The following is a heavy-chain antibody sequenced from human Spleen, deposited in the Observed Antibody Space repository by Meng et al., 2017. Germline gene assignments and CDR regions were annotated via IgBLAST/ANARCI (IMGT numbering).Heavy chain of an antibody. V-gene: IGHV4-34*01. Sequence: QVDLQQGVSGLLEPSETLSLTCVVSGGSFSDYYWSCIRQPAGKGLEWIGEINHSGSTNYNPSLESRATISVDTSQNNLSLKLSSVTAADSAVYYCARGPTTMAHDFDYWGQGTLVTVSS. CDR1: GGSFSDYY. CDR2: INHSGST. CDR3: ARGPTTMAHDFDY. D-gene: IGHD4-11*01. J-gene: IGHJ4*02.